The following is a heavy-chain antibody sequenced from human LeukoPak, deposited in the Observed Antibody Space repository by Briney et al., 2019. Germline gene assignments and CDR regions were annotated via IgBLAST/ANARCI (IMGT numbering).Heavy chain of an antibody. CDR3: ARGLLKTGFDY. Sequence: SETLSLTCAVYGGSFSGYYWSWIRQPPGKGLEWIGEINHSGSTNYNPSLKSRVTISVDTSKNQFSLKLSSVTPEDTAVYFCARGLLKTGFDYRGQGALVTVSS. V-gene: IGHV4-34*01. D-gene: IGHD1-1*01. CDR2: INHSGST. CDR1: GGSFSGYY. J-gene: IGHJ4*02.